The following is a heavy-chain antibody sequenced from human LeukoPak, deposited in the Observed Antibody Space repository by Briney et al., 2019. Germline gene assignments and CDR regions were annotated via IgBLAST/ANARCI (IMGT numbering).Heavy chain of an antibody. CDR1: GFTFSSYA. V-gene: IGHV3-30-3*01. Sequence: PGGSLRLSCAASGFTFSSYAMHWVRQAPGKGLEWEAVISYDGSNKYYADSVKGRFTISRDNSKNTLYLQMNSLRAEDTAVYYCAREGFSIDYWGQGTLVTVSS. CDR3: AREGFSIDY. CDR2: ISYDGSNK. D-gene: IGHD3-3*01. J-gene: IGHJ4*02.